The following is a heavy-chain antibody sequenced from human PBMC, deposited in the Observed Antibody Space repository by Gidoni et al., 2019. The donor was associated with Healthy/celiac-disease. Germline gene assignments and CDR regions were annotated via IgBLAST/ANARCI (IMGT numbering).Heavy chain of an antibody. CDR1: GGSISSYY. CDR3: ARERGAVAVD. Sequence: QVQLQESGPGLVKPSETLSLTCTVSGGSISSYYWSWIRQPPGKGLEWIGYIYYSGSTNYNPSLKSRVTISVDTSKNQFSLKLSSVTAADTAVYYCARERGAVAVDWGQGTLVTVSS. CDR2: IYYSGST. D-gene: IGHD6-19*01. J-gene: IGHJ4*02. V-gene: IGHV4-59*01.